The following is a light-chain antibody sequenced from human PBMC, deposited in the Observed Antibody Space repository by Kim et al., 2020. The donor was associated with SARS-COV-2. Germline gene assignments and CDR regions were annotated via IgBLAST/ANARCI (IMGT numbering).Light chain of an antibody. CDR3: WSYARSGTYV. J-gene: IGLJ1*01. V-gene: IGLV2-23*01. CDR1: SSDIGSYNS. Sequence: GQSITVSCTGTSSDIGSYNSVSWYQQHPGRAPKLILYEASKRPSGVSNRFSGSTSGNTASLSISGLQPEDEADYYCWSYARSGTYVSGPGTKVTVL. CDR2: EAS.